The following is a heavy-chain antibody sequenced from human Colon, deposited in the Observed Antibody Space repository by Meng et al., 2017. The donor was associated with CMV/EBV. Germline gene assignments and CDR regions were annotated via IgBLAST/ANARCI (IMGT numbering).Heavy chain of an antibody. D-gene: IGHD3-10*01. CDR1: GDSISGNSVA. CDR2: TYCTSKCFY. J-gene: IGHJ6*02. V-gene: IGHV6-1*01. CDR3: TRTLLWLGGGRYYAMDV. Sequence: SETLSLTCAISGDSISGNSVAWNWIRQSPSRGLEWLGRTYCTSKCFYDYSVSGKSRVTINTDTSKNQFSLQLNSVTPEDTAVYYCTRTLLWLGGGRYYAMDVWGQGTTVTVSS.